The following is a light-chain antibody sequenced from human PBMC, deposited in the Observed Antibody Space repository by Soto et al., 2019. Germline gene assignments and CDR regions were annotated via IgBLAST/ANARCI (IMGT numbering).Light chain of an antibody. CDR3: QQYGSSLT. V-gene: IGKV3-20*01. J-gene: IGKJ4*01. CDR2: DAS. CDR1: QSVSSH. Sequence: EIVLTQSPATLSLSPWERATLSCRASQSVSSHLAWYQQKPGQSPRLLIYDASSRATGIPDRFSGSGSGTDFTLTISRLEPEDFAVYYCQQYGSSLTFGGGTKVDIK.